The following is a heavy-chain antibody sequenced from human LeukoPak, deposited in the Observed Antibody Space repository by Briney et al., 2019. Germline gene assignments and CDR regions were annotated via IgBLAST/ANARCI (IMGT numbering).Heavy chain of an antibody. D-gene: IGHD2-2*02. CDR1: GLTFSSYA. CDR2: ISGSGGST. CDR3: AKPSVPATAILTLSPFDY. V-gene: IGHV3-23*01. Sequence: GGSLRLSCAASGLTFSSYAMSWVRQAPGKGLEWVSAISGSGGSTYYADSVKGRFTISRDNSKNTLYLQMNSLRAEDTAVYYCAKPSVPATAILTLSPFDYWGQGTLVTVSS. J-gene: IGHJ4*02.